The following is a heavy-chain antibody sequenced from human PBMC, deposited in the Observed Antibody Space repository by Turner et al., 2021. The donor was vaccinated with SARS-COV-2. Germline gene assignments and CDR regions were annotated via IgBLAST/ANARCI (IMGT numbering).Heavy chain of an antibody. V-gene: IGHV4-39*01. D-gene: IGHD3-10*01. Sequence: QVQLQESGPGLVKPSETLSLTCTVSGGSISSSSYFWGWIRQPPTKELEWIGSIYYSGTTYSNPSLKSRVSLSKDPSKNQFSMKLTSVTAADTALYFCARQAAGQGLDYWGRGILVTVSS. CDR1: GGSISSSSYF. CDR3: ARQAAGQGLDY. J-gene: IGHJ4*02. CDR2: IYYSGTT.